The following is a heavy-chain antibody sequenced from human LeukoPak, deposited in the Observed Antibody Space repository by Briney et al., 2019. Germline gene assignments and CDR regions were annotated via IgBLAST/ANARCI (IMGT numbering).Heavy chain of an antibody. Sequence: SETLSLTCTVSGGSISSYYWSWIRQPPGKGLEWIGYIFYSGGTYYNPSLKSRVTISIDTSKNQFSLKLRSVTAADTAVYYCARDGNALWGQGTLVTVSS. CDR1: GGSISSYY. D-gene: IGHD1-1*01. V-gene: IGHV4-59*12. CDR3: ARDGNAL. CDR2: IFYSGGT. J-gene: IGHJ4*02.